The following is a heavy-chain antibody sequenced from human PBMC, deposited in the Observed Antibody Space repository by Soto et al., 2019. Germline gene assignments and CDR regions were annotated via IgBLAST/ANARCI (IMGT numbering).Heavy chain of an antibody. V-gene: IGHV3-11*06. CDR3: GGMRVGRNWFLDP. CDR2: VSSTGSYT. CDR1: GFNFGDYY. Sequence: QMQLVESGGGLVKPGGSLRLSCEASGFNFGDYYMSWVRQAPGKGLEWVSFVSSTGSYTKYSDSVGGRFTVSRDNGKNLLHLQMKNLGVEDKAGYYCGGMRVGRNWFLDPWGRGTLVTVSS. J-gene: IGHJ2*01. D-gene: IGHD1-26*01.